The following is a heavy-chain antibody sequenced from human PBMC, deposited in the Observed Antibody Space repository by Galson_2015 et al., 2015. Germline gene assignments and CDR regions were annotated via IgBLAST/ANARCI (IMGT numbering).Heavy chain of an antibody. CDR2: INPSGGST. CDR3: ARDGGGLYSRFDP. J-gene: IGHJ5*02. Sequence: SVKVSCKASGYTFTSYYMHWVRQAPGQGLEWMGIINPSGGSTSYAQKFQGRVTMTRDTSTSTVYMELSSLRSEDTAVYYCARDGGGLYSRFDPWGQGTLVTVSS. V-gene: IGHV1-46*01. CDR1: GYTFTSYY. D-gene: IGHD6-13*01.